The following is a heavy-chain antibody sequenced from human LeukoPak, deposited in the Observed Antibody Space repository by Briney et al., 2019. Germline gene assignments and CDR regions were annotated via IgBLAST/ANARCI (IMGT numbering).Heavy chain of an antibody. CDR1: GFMVSNNY. Sequence: GGSLRLSCVASGFMVSNNYMSWVRQAPGKGLEWVSVLYNAGSTYYADSVKGRFTISRDNSKNTLYLQMNSLRAEDTAVYYCARDPGYSFYRYYYYGMDVWGQGTAVTVSS. CDR3: ARDPGYSFYRYYYYGMDV. V-gene: IGHV3-53*05. J-gene: IGHJ6*02. D-gene: IGHD5-18*01. CDR2: LYNAGST.